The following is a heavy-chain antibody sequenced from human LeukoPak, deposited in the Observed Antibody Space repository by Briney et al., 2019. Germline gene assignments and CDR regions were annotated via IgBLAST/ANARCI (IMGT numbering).Heavy chain of an antibody. D-gene: IGHD2-21*02. Sequence: PSETLSLTCTVSGGSISSGGYYWSWIRQHPGKGLEWIGYIYYGGSTYYNPSLKSRVTISVDTSKNQFSLKLSSVTAADTAVYYCARELYCGGDCANWFDPWGQGTLVTVSS. V-gene: IGHV4-31*03. J-gene: IGHJ5*02. CDR1: GGSISSGGYY. CDR3: ARELYCGGDCANWFDP. CDR2: IYYGGST.